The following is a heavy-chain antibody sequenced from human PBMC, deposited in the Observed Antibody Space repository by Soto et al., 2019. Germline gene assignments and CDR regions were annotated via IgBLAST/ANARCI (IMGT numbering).Heavy chain of an antibody. Sequence: PSETLSLTCSVSGDSVSRGSYHWSWIRQPPGKGLEWIGFKPYTGSPDYNPLLKSRVVISIDRSKNQFSLKLSSVTATDTAVYFCATVGWGGDSWGQGTLVTVSS. CDR3: ATVGWGGDS. CDR2: KPYTGSP. V-gene: IGHV4-61*01. CDR1: GDSVSRGSYH. J-gene: IGHJ4*02. D-gene: IGHD7-27*01.